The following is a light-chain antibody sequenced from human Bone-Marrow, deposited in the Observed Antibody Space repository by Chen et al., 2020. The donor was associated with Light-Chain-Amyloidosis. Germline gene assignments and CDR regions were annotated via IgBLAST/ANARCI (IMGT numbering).Light chain of an antibody. CDR3: QVCDRSSDRPV. CDR2: DDR. CDR1: NIGSTR. J-gene: IGLJ3*02. Sequence: SYVLTQPSSVSVAPGQTATTACGGNNIGSTRVHWYQQTPDQAPLLVVYDDRDRPSGIPERLSGSNSGNTATLTISRDEAGDEADYYCQVCDRSSDRPVFGGGTKLTVL. V-gene: IGLV3-21*02.